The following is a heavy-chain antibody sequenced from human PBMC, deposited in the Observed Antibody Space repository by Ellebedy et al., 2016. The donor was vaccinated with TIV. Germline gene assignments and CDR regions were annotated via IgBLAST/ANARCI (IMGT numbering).Heavy chain of an antibody. Sequence: GESLKISCAASRFSFSTYAMHWVRQAPGKGLEWVAVISSDGSNRDYTDSVKGRFTISRDNSKNTVNLQMNSLKTEDTAVYYCARGYWNGVRTYSDHWGQGTLVTVSS. CDR3: ARGYWNGVRTYSDH. D-gene: IGHD1-1*01. J-gene: IGHJ4*02. V-gene: IGHV3-30-3*01. CDR2: ISSDGSNR. CDR1: RFSFSTYA.